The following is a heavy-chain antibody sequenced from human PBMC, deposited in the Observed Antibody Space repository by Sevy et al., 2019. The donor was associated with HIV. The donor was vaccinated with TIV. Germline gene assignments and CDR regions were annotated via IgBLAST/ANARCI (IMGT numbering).Heavy chain of an antibody. J-gene: IGHJ4*02. CDR1: GFTFSSYA. V-gene: IGHV3-23*01. CDR2: ISGSGGST. CDR3: APAPIPRPFDY. Sequence: GGSLRLSCAASGFTFSSYAMSWVRQAPGKGLEWVSAISGSGGSTYYADSVKGRFTSSRDNSKNTPYLQMNSVRAEDRAVYYCAPAPIPRPFDYWGQGTLVTVSS.